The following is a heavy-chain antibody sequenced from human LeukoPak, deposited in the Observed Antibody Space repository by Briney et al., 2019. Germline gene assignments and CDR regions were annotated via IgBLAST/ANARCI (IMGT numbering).Heavy chain of an antibody. CDR3: AKDISGGGPIGAFDI. Sequence: HAGRSLRLSCAASGFTCDDYAMHWVRQAPGKGLEWVSGISWNSGSIGYADSVKGRSTISRDNAKNSLYLQMNSLRSEDMALYYGAKDISGGGPIGAFDIWGQGTMVTVSS. D-gene: IGHD2-15*01. J-gene: IGHJ3*02. CDR2: ISWNSGSI. CDR1: GFTCDDYA. V-gene: IGHV3-9*03.